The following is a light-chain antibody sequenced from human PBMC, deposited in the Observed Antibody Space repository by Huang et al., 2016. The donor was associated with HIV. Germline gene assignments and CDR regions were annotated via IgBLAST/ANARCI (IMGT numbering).Light chain of an antibody. Sequence: EIVMTQSPATLSVSPGERATLSCKASQGISSNLAWYQQKLGQAPRLHIYGASTRATDIPARVSGSGSGTEFTLTISSLQSEDFALYFCHQYNNWPPWTFGQGTKVEIK. J-gene: IGKJ1*01. CDR3: HQYNNWPPWT. CDR1: QGISSN. V-gene: IGKV3-15*01. CDR2: GAS.